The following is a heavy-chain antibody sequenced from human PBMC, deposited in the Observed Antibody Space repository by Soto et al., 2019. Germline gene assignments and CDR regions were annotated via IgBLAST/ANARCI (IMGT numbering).Heavy chain of an antibody. Sequence: QLQLQESGPGLVKPSETLSLTCTVSGGSISSSSYYWGWIRQPPGKGLEWIGNIYYSGNTYYYPSLKSRVTISVDTSKNQFSLKLSSVTAADTAVYYCARRGRDDQPFDYWGQGTLVTVSS. CDR1: GGSISSSSYY. CDR3: ARRGRDDQPFDY. D-gene: IGHD1-26*01. J-gene: IGHJ4*02. CDR2: IYYSGNT. V-gene: IGHV4-39*01.